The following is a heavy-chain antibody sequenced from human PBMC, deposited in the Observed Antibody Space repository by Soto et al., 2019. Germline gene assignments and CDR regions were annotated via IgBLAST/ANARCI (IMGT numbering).Heavy chain of an antibody. CDR2: ISYDGSNK. V-gene: IGHV3-30-3*01. CDR3: ARDVVPAALYYFDY. J-gene: IGHJ4*02. D-gene: IGHD2-2*01. CDR1: GFTFSSYA. Sequence: GGSLRLSCAASGFTFSSYAMHWVRQAPGKGLEWVAVISYDGSNKYYADSVKGRFTISRDNSKNTLYLQMNSLRAEDTAVYYCARDVVPAALYYFDYWGQGTLVTAPQ.